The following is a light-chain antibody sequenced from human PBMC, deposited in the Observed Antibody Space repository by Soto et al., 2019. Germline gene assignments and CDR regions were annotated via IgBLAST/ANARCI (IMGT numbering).Light chain of an antibody. CDR1: SGSVSTSFY. V-gene: IGLV8-61*01. J-gene: IGLJ3*02. CDR3: VLFMGSGNPLV. Sequence: QAVVTQEPSLSVSPGGTVTLTCGLSSGSVSTSFYPGWYQQTPGQAPRTLIYSTNTRSSGVPDRFSGSILGNKAALTITGGLAEYVCHYYRVLFMGSGNPLVFRGRTKVTV. CDR2: STN.